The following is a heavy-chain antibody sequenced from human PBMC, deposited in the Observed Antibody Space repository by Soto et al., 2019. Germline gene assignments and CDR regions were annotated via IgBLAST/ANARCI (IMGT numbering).Heavy chain of an antibody. CDR2: ISSSSSYI. V-gene: IGHV3-21*01. CDR1: GYTVSIYG. D-gene: IGHD3-10*01. Sequence: PAWSLRLGCASCGYTVSIYGMDWVRQATRKGLEWVSSISSSSSYIYYAESVKGRFTISRDNAKNSLYLQMNSLRAADTAVYYCARAWSYGSGSYYLFDYWGQGTLVTVSS. J-gene: IGHJ4*02. CDR3: ARAWSYGSGSYYLFDY.